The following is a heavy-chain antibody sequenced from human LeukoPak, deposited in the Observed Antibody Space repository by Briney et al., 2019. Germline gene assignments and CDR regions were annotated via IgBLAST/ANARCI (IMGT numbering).Heavy chain of an antibody. V-gene: IGHV4-59*01. J-gene: IGHJ4*02. CDR3: ARGLRGSYYFDY. CDR1: GGSISSYY. D-gene: IGHD1-26*01. Sequence: SETLSLTCTVSGGSISSYYWSWIRQPPGKGLEWIGYIYYSGSTNYNPSLKSRVTISVDTSKNQFSLKLSSVTAADTAVYYCARGLRGSYYFDYWGQGTLVTVSS. CDR2: IYYSGST.